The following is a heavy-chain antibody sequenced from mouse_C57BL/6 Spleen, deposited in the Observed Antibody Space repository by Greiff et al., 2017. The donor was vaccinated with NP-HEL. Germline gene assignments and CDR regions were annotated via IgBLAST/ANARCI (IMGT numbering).Heavy chain of an antibody. CDR3: ARSQAAQATPMDY. J-gene: IGHJ4*01. D-gene: IGHD3-2*02. CDR1: GYTFTSYW. CDR2: IDPSDSET. V-gene: IGHV1-52*01. Sequence: QVHVKQPGAELVRPGSSVKLSCKASGYTFTSYWMHWVKQRPIQGLEWIGNIDPSDSETHYNQKFKDKATLTVDKSSSTAYMQLSSLTSEDSAVYYCARSQAAQATPMDYWGQGTSVTVSS.